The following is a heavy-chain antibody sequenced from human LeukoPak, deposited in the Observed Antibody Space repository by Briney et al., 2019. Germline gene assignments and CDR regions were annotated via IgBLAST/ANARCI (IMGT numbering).Heavy chain of an antibody. CDR3: ARVYEGYYYDSSGYYFDY. V-gene: IGHV4-34*01. J-gene: IGHJ4*02. Sequence: SETLSLTCAVYGGSFSGYYWSWIRQPPGKGLEWIGEINRSGSTNYNPSLKSRVTISVDTSKNQFSLKLSSVTAADTAVYYCARVYEGYYYDSSGYYFDYWGQGTLVTVSS. CDR2: INRSGST. D-gene: IGHD3-22*01. CDR1: GGSFSGYY.